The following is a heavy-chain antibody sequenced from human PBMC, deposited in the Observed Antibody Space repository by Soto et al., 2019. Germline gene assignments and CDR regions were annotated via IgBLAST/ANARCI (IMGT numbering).Heavy chain of an antibody. J-gene: IGHJ4*02. V-gene: IGHV3-11*05. Sequence: QVQLVESGGGLVKPGGSLRLSCVASGFTFSDYYMSWIRQAPGKGLESLSYISGSSSDTNYADSVKGRFTISRDNAKNSLYLQINSLRAEDTAVYYCSTGPRRLSDWGQGTLVIVSS. CDR3: STGPRRLSD. CDR2: ISGSSSDT. D-gene: IGHD3-3*01. CDR1: GFTFSDYY.